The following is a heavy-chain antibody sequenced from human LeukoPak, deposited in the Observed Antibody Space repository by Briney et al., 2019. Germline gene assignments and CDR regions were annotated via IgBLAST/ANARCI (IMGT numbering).Heavy chain of an antibody. D-gene: IGHD3-22*01. CDR2: ISYDGSNK. CDR1: GFTFSYYT. CDR3: ARVLNYYDSSGYYFSY. Sequence: GRPLRLSCAASGFTFSYYTMPWVRQAPGKGLEWVAVISYDGSNKYYADSVKGRFTISRDNSKNTLYLQMNSLRAEDTAVYYCARVLNYYDSSGYYFSYWGQGPGDSVSS. V-gene: IGHV3-30-3*01. J-gene: IGHJ4*02.